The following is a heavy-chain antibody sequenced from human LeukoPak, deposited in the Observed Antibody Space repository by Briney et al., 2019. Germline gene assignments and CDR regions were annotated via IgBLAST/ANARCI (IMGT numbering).Heavy chain of an antibody. CDR3: AKDRVTVVVPAAMDVTDY. V-gene: IGHV3-30*18. Sequence: PGRSLRLSCAASGFTFSSYGMHWVRQAPGKGLEWVAVISYDGSNKYYADSVKGRFTISRDNSKNTLYLQMNSLRAEDTAVYYCAKDRVTVVVPAAMDVTDYWGQGTLVTVSS. CDR1: GFTFSSYG. CDR2: ISYDGSNK. J-gene: IGHJ4*02. D-gene: IGHD2-2*01.